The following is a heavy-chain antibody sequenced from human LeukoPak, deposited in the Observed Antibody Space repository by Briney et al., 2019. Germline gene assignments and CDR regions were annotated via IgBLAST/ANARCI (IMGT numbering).Heavy chain of an antibody. CDR2: ISGSGGST. J-gene: IGHJ5*02. Sequence: GGSLRLSCAASGFTFSSYAMSWVRQAPGKGLEWVSAISGSGGSTYYADSVKGRFTISRDNSKNTLYLQMNSLRAEDTAVYYCAKVSSSGWLASRNWFDPWGQGTLVTVSS. D-gene: IGHD6-19*01. V-gene: IGHV3-23*01. CDR1: GFTFSSYA. CDR3: AKVSSSGWLASRNWFDP.